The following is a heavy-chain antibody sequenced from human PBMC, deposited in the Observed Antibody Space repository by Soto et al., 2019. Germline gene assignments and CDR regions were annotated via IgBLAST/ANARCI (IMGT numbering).Heavy chain of an antibody. V-gene: IGHV1-18*01. Sequence: QVQLVQSGAEVKEPGASVKVSCKASGYTFVSYGISWVRQAPGQGLEWMGWISPYNGNTNYAPKFQGRVTMTTDPSPSTVYMELRSLRSDDPAVYYCSRDAQKWLVAAFDIWGQGTMVTVSS. CDR3: SRDAQKWLVAAFDI. D-gene: IGHD6-19*01. CDR1: GYTFVSYG. CDR2: ISPYNGNT. J-gene: IGHJ3*02.